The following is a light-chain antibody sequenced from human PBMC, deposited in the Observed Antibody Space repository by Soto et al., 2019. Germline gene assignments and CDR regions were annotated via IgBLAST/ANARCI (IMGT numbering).Light chain of an antibody. CDR3: HQYSHWPPWT. Sequence: EIVMTQSPATLSVSSCERATLSFMASQSLNDNLAWYQQRPGQAPRLLIYRASTRATGVPGRFSASGSGTEFTLTISSLQSEDSAVYYCHQYSHWPPWTFGPGTKVDIK. CDR1: QSLNDN. J-gene: IGKJ1*01. V-gene: IGKV3-15*01. CDR2: RAS.